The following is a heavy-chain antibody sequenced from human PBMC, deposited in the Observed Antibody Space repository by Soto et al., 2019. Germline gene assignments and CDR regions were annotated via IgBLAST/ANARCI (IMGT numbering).Heavy chain of an antibody. J-gene: IGHJ6*02. CDR3: ARWQDGKRLGYYYYGMDV. V-gene: IGHV1-2*04. CDR1: GYTFTGYY. Sequence: QVQLVQSGAEVKKPGASVKVSCKASGYTFTGYYMHWVRQAPGQGLEWMGWINPNSGGTNYAQKFQGWVNMTRDTSISTAYMELSRLRSDDTAVYYCARWQDGKRLGYYYYGMDVWGQGTTVTVSS. CDR2: INPNSGGT. D-gene: IGHD2-15*01.